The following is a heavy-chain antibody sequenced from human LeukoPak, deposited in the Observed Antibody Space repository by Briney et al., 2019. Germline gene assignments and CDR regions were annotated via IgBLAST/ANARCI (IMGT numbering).Heavy chain of an antibody. V-gene: IGHV4-59*01. CDR3: ARDRRVYCGGGSCYLDDAFDI. Sequence: SETLSLTCTVSGGSISSYYWSWIRQPPGKGLEWIGYIYYSGSTNYNPSLKSRVTISVDTSKNQFSLKLSSVTAADTAVYYCARDRRVYCGGGSCYLDDAFDIWGQGTMVTVSS. CDR2: IYYSGST. D-gene: IGHD2-15*01. CDR1: GGSISSYY. J-gene: IGHJ3*02.